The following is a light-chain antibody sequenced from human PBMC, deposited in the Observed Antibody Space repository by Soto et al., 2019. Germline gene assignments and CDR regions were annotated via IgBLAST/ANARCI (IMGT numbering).Light chain of an antibody. V-gene: IGKV1-39*01. CDR3: QHSFSTPLT. Sequence: DIQMTQSPSSLSASVGDRVTLSCRTSQTVSNYLNWYQQKLGKAPTLLIYGASNLQSGVPSRFSGTGSGTDFTLTISSLAPEDFATYYCQHSFSTPLTFGGGTKVEMK. CDR2: GAS. CDR1: QTVSNY. J-gene: IGKJ4*01.